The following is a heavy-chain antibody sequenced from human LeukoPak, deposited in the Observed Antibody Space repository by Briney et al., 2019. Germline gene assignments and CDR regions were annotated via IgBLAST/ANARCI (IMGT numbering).Heavy chain of an antibody. D-gene: IGHD5-12*01. CDR2: ISSSGRSI. J-gene: IGHJ4*02. Sequence: GGSLILSCAASGFTFNIYEMNWVRPAPGKGPEWISYISSSGRSIYYADSVKGRFTISRDNAKNSVYLQMNSLRVEDTAIYYCAKEDIAGNGFPFDSWGQGTMVTVSS. V-gene: IGHV3-48*03. CDR3: AKEDIAGNGFPFDS. CDR1: GFTFNIYE.